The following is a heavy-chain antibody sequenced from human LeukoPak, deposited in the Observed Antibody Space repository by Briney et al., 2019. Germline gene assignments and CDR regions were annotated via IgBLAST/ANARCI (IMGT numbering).Heavy chain of an antibody. CDR1: EFTFSGYW. CDR3: ARDPFGDYVFDY. Sequence: PGGSLRLSCAASEFTFSGYWMSWVRQAPGKGLEWVANIKQDGSERYYVDSVKGRFTISRDNAKNSLYLQMNSLRAEDTAVYYCARDPFGDYVFDYWGQGTLVTVSS. V-gene: IGHV3-7*01. D-gene: IGHD4-17*01. CDR2: IKQDGSER. J-gene: IGHJ4*02.